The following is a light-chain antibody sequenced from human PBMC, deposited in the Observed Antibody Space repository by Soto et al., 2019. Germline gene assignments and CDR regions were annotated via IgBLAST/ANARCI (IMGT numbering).Light chain of an antibody. J-gene: IGKJ4*01. CDR1: QSISNS. Sequence: DIPMTQSPSSLSASVGDRVVITCRASQSISNSLHWYQQNPGKAPKLLISAASSLQSGVPLRLSGSGSGTYFPLTISSLQDTDVATYYWNQSHNTPGVFGGGTKVEIK. CDR3: NQSHNTPGV. CDR2: AAS. V-gene: IGKV1-39*01.